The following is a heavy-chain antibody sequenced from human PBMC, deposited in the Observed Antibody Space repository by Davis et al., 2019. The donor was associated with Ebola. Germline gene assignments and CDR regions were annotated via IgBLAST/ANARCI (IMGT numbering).Heavy chain of an antibody. CDR3: ARESAVARDAFDI. CDR2: IIPIFGTA. D-gene: IGHD6-19*01. Sequence: SVKVSCKASGYTFTSYGISWVRQAPGQGLEWMGGIIPIFGTANYAQKFQGRVTITADESTSTAYMELSSLRSEDTAVYYCARESAVARDAFDIWGQGTMVTVSS. CDR1: GYTFTSYG. V-gene: IGHV1-69*13. J-gene: IGHJ3*02.